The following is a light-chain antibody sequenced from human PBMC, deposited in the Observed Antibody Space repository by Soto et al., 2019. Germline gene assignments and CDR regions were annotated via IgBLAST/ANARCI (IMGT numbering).Light chain of an antibody. Sequence: EIVLTQSPGTLSLSPGERATLSCRASQSVSSANFAWYQQKPGQAPRLLIYGAFTRAAGVPARFSGSGSGTEFTLTISSLQSEDSAVYFCQQYANWPKTFGQGTKVDIK. CDR3: QQYANWPKT. J-gene: IGKJ1*01. CDR1: QSVSSAN. V-gene: IGKV3-15*01. CDR2: GAF.